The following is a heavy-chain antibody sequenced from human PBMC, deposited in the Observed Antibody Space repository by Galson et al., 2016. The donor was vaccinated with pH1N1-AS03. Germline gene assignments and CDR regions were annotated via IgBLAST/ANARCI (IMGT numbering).Heavy chain of an antibody. CDR1: GGTFSSYA. CDR2: VIPIFGTT. Sequence: SVKVSCKASGGTFSSYAFSWVRQAPGQGLEWMGGVIPIFGTTNYAQKLQGRVTITADKSTSTAYMELRSLRSDDTAVYYCARAMVPTTYYGMDVWGQGTTVTVSS. CDR3: ARAMVPTTYYGMDV. J-gene: IGHJ6*02. D-gene: IGHD4/OR15-4a*01. V-gene: IGHV1-69*06.